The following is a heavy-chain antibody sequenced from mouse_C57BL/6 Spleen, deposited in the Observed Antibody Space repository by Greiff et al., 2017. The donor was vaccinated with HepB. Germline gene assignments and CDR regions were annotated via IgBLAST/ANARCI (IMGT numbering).Heavy chain of an antibody. V-gene: IGHV3-6*01. CDR3: ARKFITTVVARYFDV. J-gene: IGHJ1*03. Sequence: EVKLLESGPGLVKPSQSLSLTCSVTGYSITSGYYWNWIRQFPGNKLEWMGYISYDGSNNYNPSLKNRISITRDTSKNQFFLKLNSVTTEDTATYYCARKFITTVVARYFDVWGTGTTVTVSS. D-gene: IGHD1-1*01. CDR1: GYSITSGYY. CDR2: ISYDGSN.